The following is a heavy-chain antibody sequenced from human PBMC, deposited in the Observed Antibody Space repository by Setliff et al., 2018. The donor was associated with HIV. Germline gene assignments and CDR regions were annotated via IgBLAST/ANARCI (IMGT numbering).Heavy chain of an antibody. CDR1: GFSFSNYG. J-gene: IGHJ3*01. CDR3: ARDFYSSTSGAVPD. V-gene: IGHV3-33*01. D-gene: IGHD6-6*01. CDR2: IWYDGSNK. Sequence: GESLKISCAASGFSFSNYGMHWVRQAPGRGLEWVSIIWYDGSNKFYADSVKGRFTISRDNSKNTLYLQMNNLRVEDTAVYYCARDFYSSTSGAVPDWGQGTAGTV.